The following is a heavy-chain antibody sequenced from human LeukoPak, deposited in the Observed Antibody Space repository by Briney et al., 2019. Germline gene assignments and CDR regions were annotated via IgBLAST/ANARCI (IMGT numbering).Heavy chain of an antibody. CDR2: IRYDGSNK. Sequence: GGSLRLSCTASGFTFSSYGMHWVRQAPGEGLEWLAFIRYDGSNKYYADSVKGRFTISRDNSKNTLYLQMNSLRAEDTAVYYCAKDSAYYDFWSGVKSDAFDIWGQETMVTVSS. CDR3: AKDSAYYDFWSGVKSDAFDI. D-gene: IGHD3-3*01. CDR1: GFTFSSYG. J-gene: IGHJ3*02. V-gene: IGHV3-30*02.